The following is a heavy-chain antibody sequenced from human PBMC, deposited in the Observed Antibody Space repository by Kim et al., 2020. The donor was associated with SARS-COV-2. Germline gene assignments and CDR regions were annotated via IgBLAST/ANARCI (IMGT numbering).Heavy chain of an antibody. CDR3: ARGSFSSSWRLDY. D-gene: IGHD6-13*01. J-gene: IGHJ4*01. V-gene: IGHV1-69*01. Sequence: YAQDLQGKVTITADESTSTAYMELSSLKSEDTAVYYCARGSFSSSWRLDYWGQGTLVTVSS.